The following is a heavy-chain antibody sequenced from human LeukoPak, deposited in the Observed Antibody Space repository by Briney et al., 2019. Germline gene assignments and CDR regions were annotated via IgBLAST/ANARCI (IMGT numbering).Heavy chain of an antibody. CDR1: GGTFSSYA. J-gene: IGHJ4*02. D-gene: IGHD5-12*01. CDR2: IIPIFGTA. V-gene: IGHV1-69*05. Sequence: SVKVSCKASGGTFSSYAISWVRQAPGQGLVWMGGIIPIFGTANYAQKFQGRVTITTDESTSTAYMELSSLRSEDTAVYYCARSDIVATVNFDYWGQGTLVTVSS. CDR3: ARSDIVATVNFDY.